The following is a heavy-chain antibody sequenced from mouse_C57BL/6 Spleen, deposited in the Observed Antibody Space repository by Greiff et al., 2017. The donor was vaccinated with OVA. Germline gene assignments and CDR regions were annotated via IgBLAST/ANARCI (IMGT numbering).Heavy chain of an antibody. Sequence: QVQLQQPGAELVKPGASVKLSCKASGYTFTSYWMHWVKQRPGQGLEWIGMIHPNSGSTNYNEKFKSKATLTVDKSSSTAYMQLSSLTSEDSAVYYCVRCSSSGYCDYWGKGTTLTVSS. V-gene: IGHV1-64*01. D-gene: IGHD1-1*01. J-gene: IGHJ2*01. CDR2: IHPNSGST. CDR1: GYTFTSYW. CDR3: VRCSSSGYCDY.